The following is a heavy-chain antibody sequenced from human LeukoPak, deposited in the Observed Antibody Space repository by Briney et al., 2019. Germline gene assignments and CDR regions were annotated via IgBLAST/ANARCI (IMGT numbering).Heavy chain of an antibody. V-gene: IGHV3-7*01. CDR1: GFTLSTYW. CDR2: INQDGSQK. J-gene: IGHJ4*02. CDR3: ARLKDDVTKLDY. D-gene: IGHD2-8*01. Sequence: GGSLRLSCAASGFTLSTYWMSWVRQAPGKGLEWVANINQDGSQKRYVDSVQGRFTISRDNTKNSLFLQMNSLRAEDTAVYYCARLKDDVTKLDYWGQGTLVTVSS.